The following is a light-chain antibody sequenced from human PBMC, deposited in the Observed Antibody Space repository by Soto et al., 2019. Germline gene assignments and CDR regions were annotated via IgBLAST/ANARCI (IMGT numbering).Light chain of an antibody. CDR3: AAWDDSLNGLV. CDR2: YDD. V-gene: IGLV1-36*01. Sequence: QSVLTQPPSVSEAPRQWVTISCSGSSSNIGNNAVNWYQQLPGKAPKHLIYYDDLLPSGVSDRFSGSKSGTSASLAISGLQSEDEADYYCAAWDDSLNGLVFGGGTKVTVL. CDR1: SSNIGNNA. J-gene: IGLJ2*01.